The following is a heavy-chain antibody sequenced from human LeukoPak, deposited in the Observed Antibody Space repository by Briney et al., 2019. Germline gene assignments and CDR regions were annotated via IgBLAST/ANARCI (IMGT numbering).Heavy chain of an antibody. D-gene: IGHD2-15*01. Sequence: GGSLRLSCAAYGFTFGSYEMNWVRQAPGKGLEWVSYINDIGTTIYYADSVEGRFTISRDNAKNSLYLQMNSLRAEDTAVYYCAGELGYCRGGDYWGQGTLVTVSS. CDR2: INDIGTTI. V-gene: IGHV3-48*03. CDR3: AGELGYCRGGDY. J-gene: IGHJ4*02. CDR1: GFTFGSYE.